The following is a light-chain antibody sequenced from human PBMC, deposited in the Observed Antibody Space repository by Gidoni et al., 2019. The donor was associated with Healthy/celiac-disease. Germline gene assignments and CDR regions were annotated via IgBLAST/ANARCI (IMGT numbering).Light chain of an antibody. CDR3: QQRSNWPWT. J-gene: IGKJ1*01. Sequence: EIVLTQSPATLSLSPGERATLSCRTSQRVSSYLAWYQQKPGQAPRLLIYDASNRATGIPARFSGSGSGTDFTLTISSLEPEDFAVYYGQQRSNWPWTFGQGTKVEIK. V-gene: IGKV3-11*01. CDR1: QRVSSY. CDR2: DAS.